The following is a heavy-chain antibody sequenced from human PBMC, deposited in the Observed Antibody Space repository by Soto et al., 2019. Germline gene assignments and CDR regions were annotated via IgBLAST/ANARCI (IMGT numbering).Heavy chain of an antibody. CDR3: ARDNRNTYYYDSSGPTAYYGMAV. V-gene: IGHV3-21*01. CDR2: ISSSSSYI. J-gene: IGHJ6*02. D-gene: IGHD3-22*01. Sequence: PGGSLRLSCAASGFTFSSYSMNWVRQAPGKGLEWVSSISSSSSYIYYADSVKGRFTISRDNAKNSLYLQMNSLRAEDTAVYYCARDNRNTYYYDSSGPTAYYGMAVWGQGTTVTVSS. CDR1: GFTFSSYS.